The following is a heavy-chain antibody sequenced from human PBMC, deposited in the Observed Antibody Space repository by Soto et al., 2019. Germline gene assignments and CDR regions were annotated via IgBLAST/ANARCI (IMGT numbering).Heavy chain of an antibody. Sequence: PWETLSLTCAVSGGSISSYYWSWIRQPPGKGLEWIGYIYYSGSTNYNPSLKSRVTISVDTSKNQFSLKLSSVTAADTAVYYCARQQWLVLNAFDIWGQGTMVTVS. V-gene: IGHV4-59*01. D-gene: IGHD6-19*01. J-gene: IGHJ3*02. CDR1: GGSISSYY. CDR2: IYYSGST. CDR3: ARQQWLVLNAFDI.